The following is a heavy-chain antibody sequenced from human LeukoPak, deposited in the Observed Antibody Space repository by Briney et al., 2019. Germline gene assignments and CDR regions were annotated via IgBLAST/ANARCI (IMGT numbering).Heavy chain of an antibody. CDR2: IYYSGST. CDR1: GGSISSYY. J-gene: IGHJ4*02. Sequence: SETLSLTCTVSGGSISSYYWSWIRQPPGKGLEWIGYIYYSGSTNYNPSLKSRVTISVDTSKNQFSLKLSSVTAADTAVYYCARASRRDGYFIFDYWGQGTLVTVSS. CDR3: ARASRRDGYFIFDY. D-gene: IGHD5-24*01. V-gene: IGHV4-59*12.